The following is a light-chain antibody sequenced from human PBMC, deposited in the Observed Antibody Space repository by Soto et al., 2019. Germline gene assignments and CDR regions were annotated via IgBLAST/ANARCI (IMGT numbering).Light chain of an antibody. CDR2: GAS. Sequence: EIVMTQSPATLSVSPEERATLSCRANQSVSSNLAWYQQKPGQAPRLLIYGASTRATGIPARFSGSGSATEFTLTISSLQSEDFAVYYWQQYNTWGTFGQGTKVEIK. V-gene: IGKV3-15*01. J-gene: IGKJ1*01. CDR3: QQYNTWGT. CDR1: QSVSSN.